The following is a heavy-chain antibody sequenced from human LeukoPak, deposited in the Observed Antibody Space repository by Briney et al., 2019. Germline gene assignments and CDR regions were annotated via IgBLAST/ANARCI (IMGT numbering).Heavy chain of an antibody. V-gene: IGHV6-1*01. CDR2: TYYRSTWYN. J-gene: IGHJ5*02. Sequence: SQTLSLTCAISGDSFASNSVAWNWIRQSTSRGLEWLGRTYYRSTWYNDYAVSVRGRITVNPDTSKNQFSLHLNSVTPEDTAVYYCARRLTQYDCFDPWGQGTLVTVSS. CDR3: ARRLTQYDCFDP. D-gene: IGHD2-2*01. CDR1: GDSFASNSVA.